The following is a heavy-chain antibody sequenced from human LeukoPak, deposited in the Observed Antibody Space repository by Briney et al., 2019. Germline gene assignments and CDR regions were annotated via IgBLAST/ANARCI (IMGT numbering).Heavy chain of an antibody. J-gene: IGHJ5*02. Sequence: PGGSLRLSCAASGFTFSTYWMHWVRQAPGKGLGWVSRITSDGSGTTYADSVKGRFTISRDNAKNTLYLQMNSLIAEDTAVYYCVRDRFDPWGQGTLVTVSS. CDR1: GFTFSTYW. V-gene: IGHV3-74*01. CDR3: VRDRFDP. CDR2: ITSDGSGT.